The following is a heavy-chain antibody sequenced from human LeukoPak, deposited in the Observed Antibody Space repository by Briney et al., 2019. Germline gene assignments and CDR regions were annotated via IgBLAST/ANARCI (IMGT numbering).Heavy chain of an antibody. J-gene: IGHJ4*02. Sequence: GGSLRLSCAASGFTFSSYWMHWVRQAPGKGLVWVSRINSDGSSTRYADSVKGRFTISRDNAKNTLYLQMNSLRAEDTAVYYCARDRSGWYYFDYWGQGTLVTASS. CDR1: GFTFSSYW. V-gene: IGHV3-74*01. D-gene: IGHD6-19*01. CDR3: ARDRSGWYYFDY. CDR2: INSDGSST.